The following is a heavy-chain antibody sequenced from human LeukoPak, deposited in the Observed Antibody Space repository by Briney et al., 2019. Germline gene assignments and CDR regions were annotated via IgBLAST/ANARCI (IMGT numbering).Heavy chain of an antibody. V-gene: IGHV4-34*01. J-gene: IGHJ5*02. CDR1: GGSFSGYY. CDR3: ARGSMSGRPDNWFDP. D-gene: IGHD6-6*01. Sequence: SETLSLTCAVYGGSFSGYYWSWIRQPPGKGLEWIGEINHSGSTNYNPSLKSRVTISVDTSKNQFSLKLSSVTAADTAVYYCARGSMSGRPDNWFDPWGQGILVTVSS. CDR2: INHSGST.